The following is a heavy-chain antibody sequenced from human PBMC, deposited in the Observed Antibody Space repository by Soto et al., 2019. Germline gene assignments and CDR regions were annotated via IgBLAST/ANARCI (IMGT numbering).Heavy chain of an antibody. CDR2: IYYSGRT. CDR3: ARDLRSRLDX. V-gene: IGHV4-30-4*01. CDR1: GGSISSGDYY. J-gene: IGHJ5*02. Sequence: SGTLSLTCTVSGGSISSGDYYWSWIRQPPGKGLDCIGYIYYSGRTYYNQSLKSRVTISVETSKNQFSLKLSSVTAADTAVYYCARDLRSRLDXWGQGTLFTVSX.